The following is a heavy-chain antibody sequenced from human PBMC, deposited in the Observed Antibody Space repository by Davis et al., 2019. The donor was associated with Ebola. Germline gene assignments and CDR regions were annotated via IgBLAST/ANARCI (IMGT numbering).Heavy chain of an antibody. V-gene: IGHV3-74*01. Sequence: HTGGLLRPPCTALGFTFSTYWMHWVRQAPGKGLVWVSRINSDGSSTSYTDSVKGRFTISRENAKNSLYLQMNSLRAEDTAVYYCARGQGHYYDILTWWWFDPWGQGTLVTVSS. CDR1: GFTFSTYW. CDR2: INSDGSST. J-gene: IGHJ5*02. CDR3: ARGQGHYYDILTWWWFDP. D-gene: IGHD3-9*01.